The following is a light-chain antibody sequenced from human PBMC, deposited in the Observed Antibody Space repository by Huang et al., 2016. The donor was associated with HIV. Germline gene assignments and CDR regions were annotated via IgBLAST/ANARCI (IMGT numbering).Light chain of an antibody. V-gene: IGKV3D-15*01. Sequence: IVMTQSPVTLSVAPGERATLCCMGIAGVSNNVAWYQQRPGQTPRLLIHGASTRHTGVPAKFSGRGSGTEFTLTITNLQPEDSAVYYCQHYNNWPPWTFGPGTQVEI. J-gene: IGKJ1*01. CDR2: GAS. CDR3: QHYNNWPPWT. CDR1: AGVSNN.